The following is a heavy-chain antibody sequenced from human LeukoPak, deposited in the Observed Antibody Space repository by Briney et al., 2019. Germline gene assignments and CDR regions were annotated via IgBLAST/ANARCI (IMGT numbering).Heavy chain of an antibody. CDR2: INPNSGGT. CDR3: ARGGPSSGYYYALDY. V-gene: IGHV1-2*02. CDR1: GYTFTGYY. Sequence: GASVKVSCKASGYTFTGYYMHWVRQAPGQGLEWMGWINPNSGGTNYAQKFQGRVTMTRDTSISTAYMALSRLRSDDTAVYYCARGGPSSGYYYALDYWGQGALVTVSS. D-gene: IGHD3-22*01. J-gene: IGHJ4*02.